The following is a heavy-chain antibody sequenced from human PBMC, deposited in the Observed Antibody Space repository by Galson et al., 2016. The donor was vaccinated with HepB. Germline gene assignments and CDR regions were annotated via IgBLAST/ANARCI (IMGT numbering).Heavy chain of an antibody. D-gene: IGHD6-19*01. CDR3: ATQPVAVTRDPDY. J-gene: IGHJ4*02. CDR2: IWYDGSNK. Sequence: LRLSCAASGFTFSSYGMHWVRQAPGKGLGWVAVIWYDGSNKYYADSVKDRFTIPRDNSNNTLYLQMNSLRAEDTAVYYCATQPVAVTRDPDYWGQGTLVTVSS. V-gene: IGHV3-33*01. CDR1: GFTFSSYG.